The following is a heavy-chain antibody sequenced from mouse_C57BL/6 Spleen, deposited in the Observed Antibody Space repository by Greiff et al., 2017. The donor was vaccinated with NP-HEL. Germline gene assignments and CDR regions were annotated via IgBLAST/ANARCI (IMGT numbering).Heavy chain of an antibody. D-gene: IGHD1-1*01. V-gene: IGHV5-16*01. J-gene: IGHJ2*01. CDR3: ARDYYGSHYFDY. CDR1: GFTFSDYY. Sequence: RVESEGGLVQPGSSMKLSCTASGFTFSDYYMAWVRQVPEKGLEWVANINYDGSSTYYLDSLKSRFIISRDNAKNILYLQMSSLKSEDTATYYCARDYYGSHYFDYWGQGTTLTVSS. CDR2: INYDGSST.